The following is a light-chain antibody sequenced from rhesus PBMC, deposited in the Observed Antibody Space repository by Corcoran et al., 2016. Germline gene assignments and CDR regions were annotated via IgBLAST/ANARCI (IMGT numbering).Light chain of an antibody. CDR3: QQYSSSPLT. CDR1: QTISSW. V-gene: IGKV1-22*01. J-gene: IGKJ4*01. Sequence: DIQMTQSPSSLSASVGDTVTISCRASQTISSWLAWYQQKPGKPPNLLIYRASSLQSGVPSRFSGSGSGTDCTLTISSLQSEDFATYFCQQYSSSPLTFGGGTKV. CDR2: RAS.